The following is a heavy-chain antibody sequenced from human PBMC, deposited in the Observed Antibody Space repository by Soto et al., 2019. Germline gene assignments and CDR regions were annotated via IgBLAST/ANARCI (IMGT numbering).Heavy chain of an antibody. V-gene: IGHV3-23*01. Sequence: GGSRRLSCAASGFTFSSYAMSWVRQAPGKGLEWVSAISGSGGGTYYADSVKGRFTISRDNSKNTLYLQMNSLRAEDTAVYYCAKVTVVVAPLTVDYWGQGTLVTVSS. CDR2: ISGSGGGT. J-gene: IGHJ4*02. CDR1: GFTFSSYA. D-gene: IGHD3-22*01. CDR3: AKVTVVVAPLTVDY.